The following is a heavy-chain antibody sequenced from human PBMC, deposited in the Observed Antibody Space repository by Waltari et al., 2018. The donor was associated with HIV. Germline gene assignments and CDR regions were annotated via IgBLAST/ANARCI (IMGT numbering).Heavy chain of an antibody. J-gene: IGHJ4*02. Sequence: QVLLQESGPGLVKPSETLSLTCTVSGGSITSYYWSWIRQPPGKGLEWIGYIYYSGSTIYNPSLKSRATISVDTSKNQVSLKLSSVTAADTAVYYCASRGMHYYDSSGYYSWGQGTLVTVSS. V-gene: IGHV4-59*01. CDR2: IYYSGST. CDR1: GGSITSYY. D-gene: IGHD3-22*01. CDR3: ASRGMHYYDSSGYYS.